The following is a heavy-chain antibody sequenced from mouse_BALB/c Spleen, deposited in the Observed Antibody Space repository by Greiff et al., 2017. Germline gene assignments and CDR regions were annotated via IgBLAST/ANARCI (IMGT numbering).Heavy chain of an antibody. CDR3: ARGYYGSPYFDY. J-gene: IGHJ2*01. CDR2: IYPGDGDT. D-gene: IGHD1-1*01. V-gene: IGHV1-80*01. Sequence: VKLMESGAELVRPGSSVKISCKASGYAFSSYWMNWVKQRPGQGLEWIGQIYPGDGDTNYNGKFKGKATLTADKSSSTAYMQLSSLTSEDSAVYFCARGYYGSPYFDYWGQGTTLTVSS. CDR1: GYAFSSYW.